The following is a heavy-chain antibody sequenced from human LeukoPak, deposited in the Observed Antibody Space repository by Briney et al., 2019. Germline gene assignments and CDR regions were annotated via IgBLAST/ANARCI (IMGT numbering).Heavy chain of an antibody. Sequence: PSETLSLTCTVSGGSISSYYWSWIRQPPGKGLEWIGYIYYSGSTNYNPSLKSRVTISVDTSKNQFSLKLSSVTAADTAVYYCARAGETYYYDSSGLPYYYYGMDVWGQGTTVTVSS. J-gene: IGHJ6*02. CDR3: ARAGETYYYDSSGLPYYYYGMDV. V-gene: IGHV4-59*01. D-gene: IGHD3-22*01. CDR1: GGSISSYY. CDR2: IYYSGST.